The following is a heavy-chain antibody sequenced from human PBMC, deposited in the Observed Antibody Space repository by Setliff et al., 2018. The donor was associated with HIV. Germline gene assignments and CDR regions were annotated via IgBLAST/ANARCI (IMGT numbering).Heavy chain of an antibody. J-gene: IGHJ4*02. CDR3: SSPTSDLYSGSPE. D-gene: IGHD1-26*01. V-gene: IGHV4-39*01. CDR2: IYYSGST. CDR1: GVSISSSSYY. Sequence: SETLSLTCTVSGVSISSSSYYWGWIRQPPGKGLEWIGSIYYSGSTYYNPSLKSRVTISVDTSKNQFSLKLSSVTAAYTAVYYCSSPTSDLYSGSPEWGQGTLVTVSS.